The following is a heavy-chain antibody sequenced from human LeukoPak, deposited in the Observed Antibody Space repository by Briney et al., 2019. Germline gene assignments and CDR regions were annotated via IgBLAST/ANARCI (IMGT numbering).Heavy chain of an antibody. CDR3: VRDNRSYNFDY. Sequence: GGSLRLSCAASGFTFSSSGMNWVRQAPGKGLVWVSCIKSDGSSTSIADSAKGRFTISRDNAKNTVYLQMNSLRAEDTAVYYCVRDNRSYNFDYWGQGTLVTVSS. J-gene: IGHJ4*02. D-gene: IGHD1-26*01. V-gene: IGHV3-74*01. CDR2: IKSDGSST. CDR1: GFTFSSSG.